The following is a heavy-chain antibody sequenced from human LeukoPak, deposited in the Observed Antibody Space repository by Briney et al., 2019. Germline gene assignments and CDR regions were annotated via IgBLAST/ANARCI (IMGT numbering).Heavy chain of an antibody. J-gene: IGHJ4*02. D-gene: IGHD6-19*01. Sequence: SVKVSCKASGYTFTSYAMHWVRQAPGQGLEWMGRIIPILGIANYAQKFQGRVTITADKSTSTAYMELSSLRSEDTAVYYCASKALSGSSGWYGDYWGQGTLVTVSS. V-gene: IGHV1-69*04. CDR2: IIPILGIA. CDR3: ASKALSGSSGWYGDY. CDR1: GYTFTSYA.